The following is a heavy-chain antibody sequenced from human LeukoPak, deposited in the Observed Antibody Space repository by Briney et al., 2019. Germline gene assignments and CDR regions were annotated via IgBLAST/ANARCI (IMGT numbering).Heavy chain of an antibody. V-gene: IGHV3-7*04. CDR1: GFTFSTYW. D-gene: IGHD2-2*02. CDR2: IKQEGSEK. Sequence: GGSLRLSCAASGFTFSTYWMTWVRQAPGKGPEGVASIKQEGSEKYYVDSVKGRFTISRDNSKNSLYLEMNTLRDEDTAVYYCAKERYCTITTCYTGSAFDIWGQGTMVTVSS. CDR3: AKERYCTITTCYTGSAFDI. J-gene: IGHJ3*02.